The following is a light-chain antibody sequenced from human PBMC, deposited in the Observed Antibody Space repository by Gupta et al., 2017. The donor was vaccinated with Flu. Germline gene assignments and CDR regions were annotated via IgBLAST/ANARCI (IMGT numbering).Light chain of an antibody. V-gene: IGLV2-14*01. CDR2: EVI. CDR1: TSDVGGYNY. CDR3: TSYTSSNSWV. J-gene: IGLJ3*02. Sequence: QSALIQAPSVSGSPGRSMTISCTGTTSDVGGYNYVSLYQHHPGKAPKLMNDEVINRPSGASNRSAASKAATTAFLTTSGLQAEDEAYYYCTSYTSSNSWVLGGGTKLTVL.